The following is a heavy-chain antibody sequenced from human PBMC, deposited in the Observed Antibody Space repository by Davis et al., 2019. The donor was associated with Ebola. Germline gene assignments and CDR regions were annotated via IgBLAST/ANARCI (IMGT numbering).Heavy chain of an antibody. J-gene: IGHJ4*02. CDR3: AHVRITGKAIDY. D-gene: IGHD1-20*01. CDR2: IFSNDEK. V-gene: IGHV2-26*01. Sequence: SGPTLVKPTETLTLTCTVSGFSLSEYGVGVSWIRQPPGKALEWLAHIFSNDEKSYSASLKSRLTISKDTSKRQVVLTMTNVGPVDTATYYCAHVRITGKAIDYWGQGTLVTVSS. CDR1: GFSLSEYGVG.